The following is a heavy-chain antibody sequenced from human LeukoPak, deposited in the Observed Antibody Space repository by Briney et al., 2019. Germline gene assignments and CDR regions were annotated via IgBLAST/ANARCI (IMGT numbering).Heavy chain of an antibody. V-gene: IGHV3-23*01. D-gene: IGHD4-11*01. J-gene: IGHJ4*02. CDR2: INGGGVNT. Sequence: GGSLRLSCAASGFTFSSYAMSWVRQAPGKGLEWVSTINGGGVNTHYADSVGGRFTISRDNSKNTLFLQMNSLRDEDTAVYYCAKDLYSNYGLADYWGQGNLVTVSS. CDR3: AKDLYSNYGLADY. CDR1: GFTFSSYA.